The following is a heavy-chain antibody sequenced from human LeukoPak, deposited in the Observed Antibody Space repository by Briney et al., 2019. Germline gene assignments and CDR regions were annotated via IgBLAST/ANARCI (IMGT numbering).Heavy chain of an antibody. Sequence: PSETQSLTCTVSGGSITTYYWSWIRQPPGKGLEYIGFIFYSGSTNYNPSLKSRVTISLNTSKTQFSLKLSSVTAADTAVYYCARGTFWSGYYHDYWGQGTLVTVSS. CDR2: IFYSGST. CDR3: ARGTFWSGYYHDY. J-gene: IGHJ4*02. V-gene: IGHV4-59*01. CDR1: GGSITTYY. D-gene: IGHD3-3*01.